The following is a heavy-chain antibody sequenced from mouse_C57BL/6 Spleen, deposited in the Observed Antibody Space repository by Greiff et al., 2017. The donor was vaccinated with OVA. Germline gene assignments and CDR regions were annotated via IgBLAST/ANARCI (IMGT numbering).Heavy chain of an antibody. D-gene: IGHD2-3*01. J-gene: IGHJ2*01. V-gene: IGHV1-76*01. CDR2: IYPGSGNT. CDR1: GYTFTDYY. CDR3: AREGGDGPRQRNSFDY. Sequence: QVQLQQSGAELVRPGASVKLSCKASGYTFTDYYINWVKQRPGQGLEWIARIYPGSGNTYYNEKFKGKATLTAEKSSSTAYMQLSSLTSEDSAVYFCAREGGDGPRQRNSFDYWGQGTTLTVSS.